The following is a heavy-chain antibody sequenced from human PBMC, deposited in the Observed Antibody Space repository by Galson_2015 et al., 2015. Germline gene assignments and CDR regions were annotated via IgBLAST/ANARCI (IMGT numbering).Heavy chain of an antibody. D-gene: IGHD1-20*01. J-gene: IGHJ4*02. CDR2: ITSSSSYK. CDR1: GFTFSRYN. Sequence: SLRLSCAASGFTFSRYNMNWVRQAPGKGLEWVSCITSSSSYKYYADSVKGRFTISRDNAKNSLYLQMNSLRAEDTAVYYCARDVVTGKWGDYWGQGILVTVSS. V-gene: IGHV3-21*01. CDR3: ARDVVTGKWGDY.